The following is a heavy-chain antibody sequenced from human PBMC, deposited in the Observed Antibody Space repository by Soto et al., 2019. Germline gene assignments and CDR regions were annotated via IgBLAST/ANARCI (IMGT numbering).Heavy chain of an antibody. CDR2: ISYDGSNK. D-gene: IGHD3-10*01. CDR3: AKDHDGLPDY. J-gene: IGHJ4*02. Sequence: GGSLRLSCAASGFTFSSYGMHWVRQAPGKGLEWVAVISYDGSNKYYADSVKGRFTISRDNSKNTLYLQMNSLRAEDTAVYYCAKDHDGLPDYWGQGTLVTVSS. CDR1: GFTFSSYG. V-gene: IGHV3-30*18.